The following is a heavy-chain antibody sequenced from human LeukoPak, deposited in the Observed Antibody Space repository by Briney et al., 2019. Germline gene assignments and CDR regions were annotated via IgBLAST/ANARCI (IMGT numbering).Heavy chain of an antibody. D-gene: IGHD4-17*01. CDR2: IHYSGST. CDR1: GGSISSGHYY. Sequence: SETLSLTCTVSGGSISSGHYYWSWIRQPPGKGLEWIGHIHYSGSTNYNPSLRSRVTISVDTSKNQFSLKLSSVTAADTAVYYCARGGNYGDYDGYFDYWGQGTLVTVSS. CDR3: ARGGNYGDYDGYFDY. V-gene: IGHV4-30-4*01. J-gene: IGHJ4*02.